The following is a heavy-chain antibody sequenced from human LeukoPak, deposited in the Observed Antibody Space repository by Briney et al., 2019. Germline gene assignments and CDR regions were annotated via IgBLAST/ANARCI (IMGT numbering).Heavy chain of an antibody. V-gene: IGHV4-34*01. J-gene: IGHJ4*02. CDR3: ARQLYTYDAY. D-gene: IGHD2-2*02. CDR2: INHSGNT. Sequence: SETLSLTCAVYGGSFSGYYWSWIRQPPGKGLEWIGEINHSGNTNFNPSLKSRVTISLDTPKNQFSLKLTSVTAADTAVYYCARQLYTYDAYWGQGTLVTVSS. CDR1: GGSFSGYY.